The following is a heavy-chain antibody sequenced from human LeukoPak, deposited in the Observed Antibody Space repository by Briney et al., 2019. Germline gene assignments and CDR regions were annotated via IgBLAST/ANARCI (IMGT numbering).Heavy chain of an antibody. V-gene: IGHV4-61*08. J-gene: IGHJ4*02. CDR2: IYYTGIT. Sequence: SETLSLTCTVSGGSISSGGYHGTWIRQPPGKGLEWIGYIYYTGITNYNPSLKSRVTISVDTSKNQFSLKLSSVTAADTAVYHCARHIDCINGVCSDYWGQGTLVTVSS. D-gene: IGHD2-8*01. CDR3: ARHIDCINGVCSDY. CDR1: GGSISSGGYH.